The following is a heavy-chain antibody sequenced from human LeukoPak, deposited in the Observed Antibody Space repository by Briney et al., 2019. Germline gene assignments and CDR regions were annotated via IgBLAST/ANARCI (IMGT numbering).Heavy chain of an antibody. CDR3: ARVTRSGYSGYDFDY. V-gene: IGHV3-7*03. CDR1: GFTLSTFW. Sequence: GGSLRLSCVASGFTLSTFWMSWVRQAPGKGLEWVASIKGDGTEKYFVGSVKGRFTISRDTAKNSLYLQMNSLRAEDTAVYYCARVTRSGYSGYDFDYWGQGTLVTVSS. D-gene: IGHD5-12*01. J-gene: IGHJ4*02. CDR2: IKGDGTEK.